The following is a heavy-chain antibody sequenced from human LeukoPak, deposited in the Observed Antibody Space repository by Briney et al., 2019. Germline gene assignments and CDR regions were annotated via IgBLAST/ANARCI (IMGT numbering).Heavy chain of an antibody. D-gene: IGHD3-3*01. CDR1: GFTFSSYW. Sequence: GGSLRLSCAASGFTFSSYWMHWVRQAPGKGLVWVSRINSDGSSTSYADSVKGRFTISRDNAKNSLYLQMNSLRAEDTALYYCAKDGGFWSGYAYFDYWGQGTLVTVSS. CDR3: AKDGGFWSGYAYFDY. J-gene: IGHJ4*02. CDR2: INSDGSST. V-gene: IGHV3-74*01.